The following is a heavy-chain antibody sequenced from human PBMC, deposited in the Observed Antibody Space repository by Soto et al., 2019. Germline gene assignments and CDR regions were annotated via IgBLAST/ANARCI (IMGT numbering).Heavy chain of an antibody. J-gene: IGHJ4*02. Sequence: SLRLSCSASGFTFRTYPMHWVRQAPGKGLEYVSAISSNGGSTYYADSVKGRFTISRDNAKNTLYLQMNSLRTEDTAVYYCARAIEWELLDYWGQGALVTVSS. CDR1: GFTFRTYP. CDR3: ARAIEWELLDY. CDR2: ISSNGGST. D-gene: IGHD1-26*01. V-gene: IGHV3-64*04.